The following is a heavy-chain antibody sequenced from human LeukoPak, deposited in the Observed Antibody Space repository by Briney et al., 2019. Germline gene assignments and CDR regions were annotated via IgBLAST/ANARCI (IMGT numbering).Heavy chain of an antibody. J-gene: IGHJ4*02. CDR2: IKQDGSEK. V-gene: IGHV3-7*03. D-gene: IGHD4-17*01. Sequence: PGGSLRLSCAASGFALSSHWMTWVRQVPGKGLEWVANIKQDGSEKYYVDSVRGRFTISRDNAKNSLYLQMNSLRAEDTAVYYCASHDYGDYASIDYWGQGTLVTVSS. CDR3: ASHDYGDYASIDY. CDR1: GFALSSHW.